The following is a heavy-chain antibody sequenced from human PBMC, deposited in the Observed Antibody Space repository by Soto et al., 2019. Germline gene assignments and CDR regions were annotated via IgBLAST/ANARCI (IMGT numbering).Heavy chain of an antibody. Sequence: HPGGSLRLSCAASGFRFSDYSMNWVRQAPGRGLEWVSYISSSSFTTYYADSVKGRFTISRDNSKNSLYLQINSLRAEDTAVYYCARERLKRYDILTGYYKGPFWFDPWGQGALVTVSS. V-gene: IGHV3-48*01. CDR3: ARERLKRYDILTGYYKGPFWFDP. D-gene: IGHD3-9*01. CDR1: GFRFSDYS. CDR2: ISSSSFTT. J-gene: IGHJ5*02.